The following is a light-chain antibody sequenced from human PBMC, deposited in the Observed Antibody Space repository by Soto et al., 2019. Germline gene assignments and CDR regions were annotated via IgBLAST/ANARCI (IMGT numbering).Light chain of an antibody. Sequence: EIIMTQSPATLSVAPGERATLSCRASQSVSSNLAWYQQKPGQAPRLLIYGASTRASGIPARFTGSGTGTEFTLTISSLQSEAFAVYYCQQYSNWPLTFGGGTKVDI. CDR1: QSVSSN. J-gene: IGKJ4*01. CDR2: GAS. CDR3: QQYSNWPLT. V-gene: IGKV3-15*01.